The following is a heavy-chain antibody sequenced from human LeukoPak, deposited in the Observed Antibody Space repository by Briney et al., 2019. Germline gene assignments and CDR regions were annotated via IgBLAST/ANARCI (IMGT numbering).Heavy chain of an antibody. D-gene: IGHD3-10*01. CDR2: IRSDGINK. Sequence: GGSLRLSCAASGFSFSNSGMHWVRQAPGKGLEWGAFIRSDGINKYYAASVKGRFTISRDNSKNTLYLQMNSLRAEDTAVYYCAKMGKTENHYGSGRFSYYYYMDVWGKGTTVTISS. V-gene: IGHV3-30*02. J-gene: IGHJ6*03. CDR1: GFSFSNSG. CDR3: AKMGKTENHYGSGRFSYYYYMDV.